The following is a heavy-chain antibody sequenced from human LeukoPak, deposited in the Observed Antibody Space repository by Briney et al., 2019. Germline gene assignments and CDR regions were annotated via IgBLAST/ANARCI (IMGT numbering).Heavy chain of an antibody. D-gene: IGHD6-13*01. Sequence: PGGSLRLSCAASGFTFSSYEMNWVRQAPGKGLEWISYISSSGSTIHYADSVKGRFTISRDNAKNSLYLQMNSLRAEDTAVYYCARDQVAAAGTWYFDYWGQGTLVTVSS. CDR1: GFTFSSYE. J-gene: IGHJ4*02. CDR2: ISSSGSTI. V-gene: IGHV3-48*03. CDR3: ARDQVAAAGTWYFDY.